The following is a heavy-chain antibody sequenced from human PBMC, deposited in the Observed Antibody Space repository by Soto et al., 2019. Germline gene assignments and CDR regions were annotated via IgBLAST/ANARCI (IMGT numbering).Heavy chain of an antibody. Sequence: NKRGASVKVSCKASGYTFTSYGISWVRQAPGQGLEWMGWISAYNGNTNYAQELQGRVTMTTDTSTSTAYMELRSLRSDDTAVYSGVRDGAGGRSGDAFYIWGQGTMVTVSS. CDR3: VRDGAGGRSGDAFYI. CDR1: GYTFTSYG. J-gene: IGHJ3*02. CDR2: ISAYNGNT. V-gene: IGHV1-18*01. D-gene: IGHD3-16*01.